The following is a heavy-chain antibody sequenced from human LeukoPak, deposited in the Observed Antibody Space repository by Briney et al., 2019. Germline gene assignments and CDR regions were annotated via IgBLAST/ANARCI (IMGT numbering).Heavy chain of an antibody. CDR3: ARGGYYGSGGRFDP. J-gene: IGHJ5*02. V-gene: IGHV4-39*01. Sequence: PSETLSLTCTVSGGSISSSSYYWGWIRQPPGKGLEWIGSIYYSGSTYYNPSLKSRVTISVDTSKNQFSLKLSSVTAADTAVYYCARGGYYGSGGRFDPWGQGTLVTVSS. CDR2: IYYSGST. D-gene: IGHD3-10*01. CDR1: GGSISSSSYY.